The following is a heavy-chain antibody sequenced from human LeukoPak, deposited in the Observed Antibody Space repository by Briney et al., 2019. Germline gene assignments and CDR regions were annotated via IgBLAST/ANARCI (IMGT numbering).Heavy chain of an antibody. CDR2: ISYDGSNK. V-gene: IGHV3-30*04. Sequence: GGSLRLSCPASGFTFSSYAMHWVRQAPGKGLEWVAVISYDGSNKYYADSVKGRFTISRDNSKNTLYLQMNSLRAEDTAVYYCAVLLLWFGESPLYGMDVWGQGTTVTVSS. CDR3: AVLLLWFGESPLYGMDV. D-gene: IGHD3-10*01. CDR1: GFTFSSYA. J-gene: IGHJ6*02.